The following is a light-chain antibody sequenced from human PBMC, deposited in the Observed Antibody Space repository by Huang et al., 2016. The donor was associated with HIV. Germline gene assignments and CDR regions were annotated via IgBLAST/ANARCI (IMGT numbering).Light chain of an antibody. CDR1: QSVGSN. CDR2: AAS. V-gene: IGKV3-15*01. Sequence: EIVMTQSPATLSVSPGERATLSCRASQSVGSNLAWYKQRRGQAPRLLIYAASTRATGIPARFSGSGSGTEFTLTVSSLQSEDFAVYYCQQHNSWPRTFGQGTRV. J-gene: IGKJ1*01. CDR3: QQHNSWPRT.